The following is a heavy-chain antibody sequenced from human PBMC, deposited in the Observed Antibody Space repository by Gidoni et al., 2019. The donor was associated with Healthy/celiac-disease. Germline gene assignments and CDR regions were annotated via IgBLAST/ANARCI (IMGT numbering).Heavy chain of an antibody. CDR2: IYHSGST. V-gene: IGHV4-38-2*02. CDR3: ARVVYSSSSNAFDI. CDR1: GYSTSSGYY. J-gene: IGHJ3*02. Sequence: QVQLQESGPGLVKPSETLSLTCTVPGYSTSSGYYWGWIRQPPGKGLEWIGSIYHSGSTYYNPSLKSRVTISVDTSKNQFSLKLSSVTAADTAVYYCARVVYSSSSNAFDIWGQGTMVTVSS. D-gene: IGHD6-6*01.